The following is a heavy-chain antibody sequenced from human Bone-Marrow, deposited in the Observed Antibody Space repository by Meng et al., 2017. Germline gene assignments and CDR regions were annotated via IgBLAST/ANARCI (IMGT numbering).Heavy chain of an antibody. V-gene: IGHV5-51*01. J-gene: IGHJ4*02. D-gene: IGHD5-18*01. Sequence: QVPCLGSGYSFTSYWIGWVRQMPGKGREWMGIIYPGDSDTRYSPCFQGQVTISADKSISTAYLQWSSLKASDTAMYYCARLLRYSYGSVPMNTTTQETYYFDYWGQGTLVTVSS. CDR3: ARLLRYSYGSVPMNTTTQETYYFDY. CDR1: GYSFTSYW. CDR2: IYPGDSDT.